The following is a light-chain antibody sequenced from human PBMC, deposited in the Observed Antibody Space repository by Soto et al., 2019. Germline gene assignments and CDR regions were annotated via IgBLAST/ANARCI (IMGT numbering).Light chain of an antibody. J-gene: IGKJ1*01. Sequence: EIVLTQSPATLSLSPGERATLSCRASQSVSSYLAGYQQKPGRAPRLLIYDASNRATGIPARFSGSGSGTDFTLTISSLEPEDFAVYYCQQRSNWWTFGQGTKVDIK. CDR2: DAS. V-gene: IGKV3-11*01. CDR1: QSVSSY. CDR3: QQRSNWWT.